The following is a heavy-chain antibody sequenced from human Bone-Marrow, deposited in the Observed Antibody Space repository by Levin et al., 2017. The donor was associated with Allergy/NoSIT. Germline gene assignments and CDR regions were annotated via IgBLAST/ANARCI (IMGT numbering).Heavy chain of an antibody. D-gene: IGHD5-18*01. CDR2: ISSSSSAI. V-gene: IGHV3-48*01. J-gene: IGHJ4*02. CDR1: GFTFSSYS. Sequence: GESLKISCAASGFTFSSYSVNWLRQAPGKGLEWVSYISSSSSAIYYADSVKGRFTISRDNAKNSLYLQMDSLRAEDTAVYYCARSGYSYGYEYYFDSWGQGTLVTVSS. CDR3: ARSGYSYGYEYYFDS.